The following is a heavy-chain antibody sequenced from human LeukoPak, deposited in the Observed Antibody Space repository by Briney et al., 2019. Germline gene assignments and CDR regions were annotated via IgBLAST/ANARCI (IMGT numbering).Heavy chain of an antibody. D-gene: IGHD1-1*01. Sequence: SETLSLTCTVSGGSISNSYYWGWIRQPPGKGLEWIGSIYYSGSTDYTPSLKSRVTIFVDTSKNQFSLKLSSVTAAATAVYFCARLRYNWILPGPDAFDIWGQGTKVTVSS. J-gene: IGHJ3*02. CDR3: ARLRYNWILPGPDAFDI. CDR1: GGSISNSYY. V-gene: IGHV4-39*01. CDR2: IYYSGST.